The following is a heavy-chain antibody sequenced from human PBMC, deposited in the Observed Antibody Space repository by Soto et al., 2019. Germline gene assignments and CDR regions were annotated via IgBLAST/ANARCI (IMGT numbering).Heavy chain of an antibody. CDR1: GGSISSGGYY. CDR3: EREDRGSNFDY. V-gene: IGHV4-31*03. D-gene: IGHD1-1*01. CDR2: IYYSGST. J-gene: IGHJ4*02. Sequence: SETLSLTCTVSGGSISSGGYYWSWIRQHPGKGLEWIGYIYYSGSTYYNPSLKSRVTISVDTSKNQFSLKLSSVTAADTAVYYCEREDRGSNFDYWGQGTLVTVSS.